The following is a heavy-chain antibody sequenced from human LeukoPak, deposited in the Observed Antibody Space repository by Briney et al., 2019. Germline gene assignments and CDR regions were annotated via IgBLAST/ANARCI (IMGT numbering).Heavy chain of an antibody. CDR3: ARLWELGLKDWFDP. CDR2: IYTSGST. J-gene: IGHJ5*02. V-gene: IGHV4-4*09. D-gene: IGHD1-26*01. CDR1: GGSISSYY. Sequence: SETLSLTCTVSGGSISSYYWSWIRQPPGKGLEWIGYIYTSGSTNYNPSLKSRVTMSVDTSKNQFSLKLSSVTAADTAVYYCARLWELGLKDWFDPWGQGTLVTVSS.